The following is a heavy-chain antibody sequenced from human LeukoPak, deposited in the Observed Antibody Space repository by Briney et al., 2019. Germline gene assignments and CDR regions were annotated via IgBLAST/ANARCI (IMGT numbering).Heavy chain of an antibody. D-gene: IGHD3-10*01. CDR1: GGSFSGYY. V-gene: IGHV4-34*01. CDR3: ARGRLGYYGSGSYHKGFDP. Sequence: SETLSLTCAVYGGSFSGYYWCWVRQPPGKGLEWIGEINHSGSTNYNPSLKSQVTISVDTSKNQFSLKLSSVTAADTAVYYCARGRLGYYGSGSYHKGFDPWGQGTLVTVSS. CDR2: INHSGST. J-gene: IGHJ5*02.